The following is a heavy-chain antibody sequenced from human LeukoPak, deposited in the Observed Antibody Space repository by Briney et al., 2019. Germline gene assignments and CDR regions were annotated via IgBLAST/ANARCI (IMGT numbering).Heavy chain of an antibody. J-gene: IGHJ6*02. V-gene: IGHV4-39*07. CDR2: IYYSGST. D-gene: IGHD6-13*01. Sequence: SETLSLTCTVSGGSISSSSYCWGWLRQPPGKGLEWIGSIYYSGSTNYNPSLKSRVTISVDTSKNQFSLKLSSVTAADTAVYYCAGGTRAAAQYGMDVWGQGTTVTVSS. CDR1: GGSISSSSYC. CDR3: AGGTRAAAQYGMDV.